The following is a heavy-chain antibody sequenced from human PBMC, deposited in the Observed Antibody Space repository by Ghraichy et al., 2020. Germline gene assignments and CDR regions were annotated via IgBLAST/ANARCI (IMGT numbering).Heavy chain of an antibody. CDR2: ISGSGGNT. Sequence: GGSLRLSCAASGFTFTSYGMKWVRQAPGKGLEWVSTISGSGGNTYYADSAKGRFTISRDNSKNTLYLQMNSLRAEDTAVYYCAKGGLYGGDYYYCYMDVWGKGTTVTVSS. CDR3: AKGGLYGGDYYYCYMDV. CDR1: GFTFTSYG. D-gene: IGHD4-23*01. J-gene: IGHJ6*03. V-gene: IGHV3-23*01.